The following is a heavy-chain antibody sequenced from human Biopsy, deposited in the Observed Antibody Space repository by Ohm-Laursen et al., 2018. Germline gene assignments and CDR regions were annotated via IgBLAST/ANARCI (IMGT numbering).Heavy chain of an antibody. J-gene: IGHJ6*02. CDR1: GGSFTGHY. CDR2: IYYSVMT. V-gene: IGHV4-59*11. CDR3: ARDSGILNYGNLKYYHYYGMDV. Sequence: SDTLSLTCTVSGGSFTGHYWTWIRQPPGKGLEWIGHIYYSVMTNYNPSLQSRVSISVDTSRNQVSLTLSSVTAADTAVYYCARDSGILNYGNLKYYHYYGMDVWGQGTKVTVSS. D-gene: IGHD4-11*01.